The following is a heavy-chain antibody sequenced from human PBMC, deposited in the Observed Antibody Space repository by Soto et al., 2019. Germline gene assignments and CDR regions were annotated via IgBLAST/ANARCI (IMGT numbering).Heavy chain of an antibody. CDR1: GGTFSSYA. CDR2: IIPIFGTA. V-gene: IGHV1-69*13. D-gene: IGHD3-10*01. J-gene: IGHJ4*02. Sequence: ASVKVSCKASGGTFSSYAISWVRQAPGQGLEWMGGIIPIFGTANYAQKFQGRVTITADESTSTAYMELSSLRSEDTAVYYCARVGADGWPPSNSYYFDYWGQGTLVTVSS. CDR3: ARVGADGWPPSNSYYFDY.